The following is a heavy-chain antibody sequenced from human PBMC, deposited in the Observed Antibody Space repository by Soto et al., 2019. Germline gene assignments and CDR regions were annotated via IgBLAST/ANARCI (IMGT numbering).Heavy chain of an antibody. Sequence: GESLKISCKGSGYSFTSYWIGWVRQMPGKGLEWMRIIYPGDSDTSYSPSLQGQVNISADKSISTAYLQWSSLKASDTAMYYCARHGEHCSSTSCYLYYYYYGMDVWGQGTTVTVSS. CDR2: IYPGDSDT. CDR3: ARHGEHCSSTSCYLYYYYYGMDV. J-gene: IGHJ6*02. CDR1: GYSFTSYW. D-gene: IGHD2-2*01. V-gene: IGHV5-51*01.